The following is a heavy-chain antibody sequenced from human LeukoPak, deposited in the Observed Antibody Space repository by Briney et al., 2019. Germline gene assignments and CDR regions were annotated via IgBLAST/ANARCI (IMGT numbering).Heavy chain of an antibody. CDR2: IVVGSGNT. Sequence: ASVKVSCKASGYTFTGYYMHWVRQAPGQGLEWIGWIVVGSGNTNYAQKFQERVTITRDMSTSTAYMELSSLRSEDTAVYYCAADYDYVWGSFLNAFDIWGQGTMVTVSS. D-gene: IGHD3-16*01. CDR1: GYTFTGYY. J-gene: IGHJ3*02. V-gene: IGHV1-58*02. CDR3: AADYDYVWGSFLNAFDI.